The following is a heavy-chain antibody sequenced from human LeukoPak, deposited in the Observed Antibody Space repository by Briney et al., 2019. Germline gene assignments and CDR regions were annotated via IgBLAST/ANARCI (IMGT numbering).Heavy chain of an antibody. CDR3: ATSGYDTSPEY. CDR1: GGSISSSSYY. Sequence: KPSETLSLTCTVSGGSISSSSYYWGWIRQPPGKGLEWIVSIYYSGSTYYNPSLKSRFTISVDTSKNQFSLTLSSVTAADTAVYYCATSGYDTSPEYWGQGTLVTVSS. J-gene: IGHJ4*02. V-gene: IGHV4-39*01. CDR2: IYYSGST. D-gene: IGHD5-12*01.